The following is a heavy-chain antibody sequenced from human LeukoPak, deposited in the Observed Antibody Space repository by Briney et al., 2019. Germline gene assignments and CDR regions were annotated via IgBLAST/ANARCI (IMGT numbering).Heavy chain of an antibody. D-gene: IGHD2-15*01. CDR1: GGSLSSYY. CDR2: IYYSGST. CDR3: ARGYCSGGSCYLDY. V-gene: IGHV4-59*01. Sequence: PSETLSLTCTLSGGSLSSYYWSWIRQPPRQGREWIGYIYYSGSTNYNPSLKSRVTISVDTSKNQFSLKLSSVTAADTAVYYCARGYCSGGSCYLDYWGQGTLVTVSS. J-gene: IGHJ4*02.